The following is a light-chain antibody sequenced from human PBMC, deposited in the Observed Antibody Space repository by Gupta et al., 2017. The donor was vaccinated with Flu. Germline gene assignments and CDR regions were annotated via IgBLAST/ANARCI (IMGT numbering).Light chain of an antibody. CDR1: AFPRQY. V-gene: IGLV3-25*03. CDR2: KDS. Sequence: SGELTQPPSVSVSPGQTARTTCSGDAFPRQYASWYQQRPGQAPILLLYKDSQRPSGIPERFSGSSSGTAVTLTISGVQAEDEADYYCQSTVNVDGWVFGGGTKLTVL. J-gene: IGLJ3*02. CDR3: QSTVNVDGWV.